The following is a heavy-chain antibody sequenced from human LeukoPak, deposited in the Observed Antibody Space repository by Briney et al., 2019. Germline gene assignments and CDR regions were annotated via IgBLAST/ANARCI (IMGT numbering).Heavy chain of an antibody. D-gene: IGHD3-16*01. CDR2: ISYVGSNK. J-gene: IGHJ4*02. Sequence: PGRSLRLSCAASGFTFSSYGMHWVRQAPGKGLEWVAVISYVGSNKYYADSVKGRFTISRDNSKNTLYLQMNSLRAEDTAVYYCAKERRNYGLDYWGQGTLVTVSS. CDR3: AKERRNYGLDY. CDR1: GFTFSSYG. V-gene: IGHV3-30*18.